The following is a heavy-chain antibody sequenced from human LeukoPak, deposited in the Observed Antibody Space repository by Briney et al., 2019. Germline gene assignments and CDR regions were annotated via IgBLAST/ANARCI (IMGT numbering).Heavy chain of an antibody. CDR1: GGSISTYS. Sequence: PSETLSLTCTISGGSISTYSWAWIRQTAGQGLEWIGRIYSSGTTNYNPSLKSRVSMSLDTSKNQFSLKVNSVTAADTAVYYCARGAVSDYYYMDVWGKGTTVTVFS. J-gene: IGHJ6*03. CDR2: IYSSGTT. D-gene: IGHD3-16*01. CDR3: ARGAVSDYYYMDV. V-gene: IGHV4-4*07.